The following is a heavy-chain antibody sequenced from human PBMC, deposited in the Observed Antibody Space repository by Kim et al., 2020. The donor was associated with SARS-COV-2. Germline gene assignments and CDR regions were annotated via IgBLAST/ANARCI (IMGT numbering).Heavy chain of an antibody. Sequence: GGSLRLSCAASGFTFSSYEMNWVRQAPGKGLEWVSYISSSGSTIYYADSVKGRFTISRDNAKNSLYLQMNSLRAEDTAVYYCARDFTPYDSSGNAAFDIWGQGTMVTVSS. J-gene: IGHJ3*02. V-gene: IGHV3-48*03. CDR1: GFTFSSYE. CDR3: ARDFTPYDSSGNAAFDI. D-gene: IGHD3-22*01. CDR2: ISSSGSTI.